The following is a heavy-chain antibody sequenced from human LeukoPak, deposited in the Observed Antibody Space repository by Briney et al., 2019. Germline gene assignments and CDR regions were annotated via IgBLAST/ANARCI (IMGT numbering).Heavy chain of an antibody. V-gene: IGHV1-8*01. J-gene: IGHJ4*02. CDR2: MNLNNGKA. CDR1: GYTFSNHD. Sequence: ASVKVSCKAAGYTFSNHDINWVRQAPGQGLEWMGRMNLNNGKADYALKFQGRVSMTRNTSTRTAYMELPSLKSDDTAVYFCARTPFDYWGQGTLVTVTS. CDR3: ARTPFDY.